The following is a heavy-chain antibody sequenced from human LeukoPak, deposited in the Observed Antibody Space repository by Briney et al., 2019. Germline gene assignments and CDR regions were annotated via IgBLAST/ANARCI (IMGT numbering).Heavy chain of an antibody. CDR1: GYTFTGYY. D-gene: IGHD2-2*01. CDR2: INPNSGGT. J-gene: IGHJ4*02. Sequence: ASVKVSCKASGYTFTGYYIHWVRQAPGQGLEWMGWINPNSGGTNCAQKFQGRVTMTRDTSISTAYMELSRLRSDDTAVYYCARGTKFSTFDIVVVPFDYWGQGTLVTVSS. CDR3: ARGTKFSTFDIVVVPFDY. V-gene: IGHV1-2*02.